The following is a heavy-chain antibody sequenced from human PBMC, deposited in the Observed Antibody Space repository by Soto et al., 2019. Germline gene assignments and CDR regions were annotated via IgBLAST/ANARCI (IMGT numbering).Heavy chain of an antibody. V-gene: IGHV4-31*03. CDR2: IYYSGST. CDR1: GGSISSGGYY. CDR3: ARGGYYFSYGMDV. J-gene: IGHJ6*02. D-gene: IGHD1-26*01. Sequence: QVQLQESGPGLVKPSQTLSLTCTVSGGSISSGGYYWSWNRQHPGKGLEWIAYIYYSGSTYYNPSLRSRVTISVDTSKNQFSLKLSSVTAADTAVYYCARGGYYFSYGMDVWGQGTTVTVSS.